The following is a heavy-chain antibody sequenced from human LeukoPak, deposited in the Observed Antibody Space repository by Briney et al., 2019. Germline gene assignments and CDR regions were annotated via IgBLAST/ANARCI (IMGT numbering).Heavy chain of an antibody. CDR1: GSSIRSYY. J-gene: IGHJ2*01. Sequence: PSETLSLTCTVSGSSIRSYYWSWIRQPAGKGLEWIGRIDTSGSITTSGSTNYNSGSTNYNPFLKSRVTMSGDTSKNQFSLKLTSVTAADTAVYYCARVSSSWYQDWYFDLWGRGTLVTVSS. D-gene: IGHD6-13*01. CDR3: ARVSSSWYQDWYFDL. CDR2: IDTSGSITTSGSTNYNSGST. V-gene: IGHV4-4*07.